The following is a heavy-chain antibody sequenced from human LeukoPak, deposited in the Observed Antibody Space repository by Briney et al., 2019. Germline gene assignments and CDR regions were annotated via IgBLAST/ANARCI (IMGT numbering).Heavy chain of an antibody. J-gene: IGHJ5*02. CDR2: IYTSGST. CDR3: AGGSYGNWFDP. V-gene: IGHV4-61*02. Sequence: SETLSLTCTVSGGSISSGSYYWSWIRQPAGKGLEWIGRIYTSGSTNYNPSLKSRVTISVDTSKNQFSLKLSSVTAADTAVYYCAGGSYGNWFDPWGQGTLVTVSS. D-gene: IGHD5-18*01. CDR1: GGSISSGSYY.